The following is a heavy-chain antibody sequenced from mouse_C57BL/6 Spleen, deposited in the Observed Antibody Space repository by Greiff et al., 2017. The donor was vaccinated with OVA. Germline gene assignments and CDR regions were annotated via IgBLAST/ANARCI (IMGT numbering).Heavy chain of an antibody. CDR2: IRLKSDNYAT. V-gene: IGHV6-3*01. CDR1: GFTFSNYW. CDR3: TGGYGTSFAY. J-gene: IGHJ3*01. D-gene: IGHD1-1*01. Sequence: EVQVVESGGGLVQPGGSMKLSCVASGFTFSNYWMNWVRQSPEKGLEWVAQIRLKSDNYATHYAESVKGRFTISRDDSKGSVYLQMNNLRAEDTGIYYCTGGYGTSFAYWGQGTLVTVSA.